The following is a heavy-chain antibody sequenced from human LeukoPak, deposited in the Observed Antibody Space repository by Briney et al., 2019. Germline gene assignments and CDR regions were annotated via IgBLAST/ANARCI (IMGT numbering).Heavy chain of an antibody. J-gene: IGHJ4*02. CDR1: GFTFTSYA. CDR3: TKFDAPSDRKNY. V-gene: IGHV3-23*01. Sequence: GGSLRLSCAASGFTFTSYAMNRVRQAPGKELQWVSTISGSDTSTYYADSVKGRFTISRDNSKNTLYMQMNRLRAEDTAVYYCTKFDAPSDRKNYWGQGTLVTVSS. CDR2: ISGSDTST.